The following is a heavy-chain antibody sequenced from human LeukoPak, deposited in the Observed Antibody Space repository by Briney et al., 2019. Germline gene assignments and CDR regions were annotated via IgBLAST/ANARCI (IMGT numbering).Heavy chain of an antibody. Sequence: GGSLRLSCATSGFTFSSYGMHWVRQAPGKGLEWVAVIWYDGKNKFYADSVKGRFTISRDNSKNTLYLQMNSLRAEDTAVYYCARDPYSSGNYFDYWGQGTLVTVSS. D-gene: IGHD3-22*01. CDR3: ARDPYSSGNYFDY. V-gene: IGHV3-33*01. J-gene: IGHJ4*02. CDR1: GFTFSSYG. CDR2: IWYDGKNK.